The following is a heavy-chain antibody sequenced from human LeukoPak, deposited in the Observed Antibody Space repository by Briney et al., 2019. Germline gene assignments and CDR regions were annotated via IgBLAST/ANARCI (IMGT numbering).Heavy chain of an antibody. CDR2: INPSGGST. CDR3: ARRTGYSSSPSSYYYYYMDV. V-gene: IGHV1-46*01. CDR1: GYTFTSYY. D-gene: IGHD6-6*01. J-gene: IGHJ6*03. Sequence: ASVKVSCKASGYTFTSYYMHWVRQPPGQGLEWMGIINPSGGSTSYAQKFQGRVTMTRDMSTSTVYMELSSLRSEDTAVYYCARRTGYSSSPSSYYYYYMDVWGKGTTVTVSS.